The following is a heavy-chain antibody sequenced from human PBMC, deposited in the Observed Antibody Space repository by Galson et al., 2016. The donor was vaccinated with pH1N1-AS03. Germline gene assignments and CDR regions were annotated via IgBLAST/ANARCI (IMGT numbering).Heavy chain of an antibody. Sequence: QSGAEVKKPGESLKISCKTSGYIFTSYWVAWVRHMPGKGLEWMGIIYPGDSDTRYSPSFQGQVTISADRSINTAYLQWSSLMASDTAIYYCARQVRDGYNDYFDYWGQGILVIVSS. V-gene: IGHV5-51*01. CDR3: ARQVRDGYNDYFDY. CDR1: GYIFTSYW. D-gene: IGHD5-24*01. J-gene: IGHJ4*02. CDR2: IYPGDSDT.